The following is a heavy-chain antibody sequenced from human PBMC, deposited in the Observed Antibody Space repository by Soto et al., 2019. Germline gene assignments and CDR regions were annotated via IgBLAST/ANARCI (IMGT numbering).Heavy chain of an antibody. D-gene: IGHD3-3*01. V-gene: IGHV1-2*02. J-gene: IGHJ5*02. CDR2: INPNSGAT. CDR3: ARGGGTILAPLP. CDR1: GYTFTGYF. Sequence: QVQLAQSGAEVKKPGASVKVSCKASGYTFTGYFMHGVRQAPGQGLEWMGWINPNSGATKYAQKFQGRVTLTRDTSINTAYMEMSMLRSDDTAVYYCARGGGTILAPLPWGQGTLVTVSS.